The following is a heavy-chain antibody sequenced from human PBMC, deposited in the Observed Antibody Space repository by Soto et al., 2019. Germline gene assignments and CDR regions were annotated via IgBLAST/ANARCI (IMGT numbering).Heavy chain of an antibody. Sequence: QVQLQESGPGLVKPSETLSLTCTVSGGSISSYYWSWIRQPPGKGLEWIGYIYYSGSTNYNPSPKSRVTIAVDTSKNQFSLKLSSVTAADTAVYYCARSSALSGSYPPRGYGMDVWGQGTTVTVSS. V-gene: IGHV4-59*01. J-gene: IGHJ6*02. CDR1: GGSISSYY. CDR2: IYYSGST. CDR3: ARSSALSGSYPPRGYGMDV. D-gene: IGHD3-10*01.